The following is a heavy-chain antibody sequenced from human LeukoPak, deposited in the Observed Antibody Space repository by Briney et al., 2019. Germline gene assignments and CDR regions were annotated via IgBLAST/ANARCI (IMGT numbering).Heavy chain of an antibody. V-gene: IGHV3-23*01. Sequence: GGSLRLSCAASGFTFSHHGMNWVRQAPGKGLEWVSGVGPSGARTYYADSVKGRFTISRDNAKNSLNLQMNSLRPEDTAVYYCAKDVGGRWPLYYFDYWGQGTLVTVSS. D-gene: IGHD2-21*02. CDR3: AKDVGGRWPLYYFDY. CDR2: VGPSGART. J-gene: IGHJ4*02. CDR1: GFTFSHHG.